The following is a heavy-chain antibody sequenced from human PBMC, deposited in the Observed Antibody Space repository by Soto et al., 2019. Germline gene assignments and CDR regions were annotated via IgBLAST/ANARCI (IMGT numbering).Heavy chain of an antibody. CDR2: IYHSGGT. V-gene: IGHV4-4*02. D-gene: IGHD3-3*02. CDR1: GASITSNNR. CDR3: ARDGHDVIAPTTQGYDF. J-gene: IGHJ4*02. Sequence: QVQLQESGPGQVKPSGTLSLTCAVSGASITSNNRWTWVRQPPGKGLEWIGEIYHSGGTNYNPSLMGRVTMSMDISKNQFSLKLTSVTAADTATYFCARDGHDVIAPTTQGYDFWGQGTLVTVSS.